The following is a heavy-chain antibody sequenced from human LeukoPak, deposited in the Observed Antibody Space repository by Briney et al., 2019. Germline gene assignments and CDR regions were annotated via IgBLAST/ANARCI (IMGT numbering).Heavy chain of an antibody. V-gene: IGHV1-46*01. J-gene: IGHJ3*02. CDR3: ARAGVGAGAFDI. Sequence: ASVKVSCKASGYTFTGYYMHWVRQNPGPGLEWVGIVNPSGGSRSYAHKFQGRVTMTRDTSTTTVYMELSSLRSEDTAVYYCARAGVGAGAFDIWGQGTMVTVSS. CDR2: VNPSGGSR. D-gene: IGHD1-26*01. CDR1: GYTFTGYY.